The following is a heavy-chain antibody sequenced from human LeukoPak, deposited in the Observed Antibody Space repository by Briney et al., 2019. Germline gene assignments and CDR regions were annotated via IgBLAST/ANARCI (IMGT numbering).Heavy chain of an antibody. Sequence: GESLKISCKGSGYSFTNYWIGWVRQMPGKGLEWMGIIYPGDSDTRYSPSFQGQVTVSAVKSISTAYLQWSSLKASDTAMYYCARGPYCSTASCLSPYYYYYMDVWGKGTTVTVSS. CDR2: IYPGDSDT. CDR1: GYSFTNYW. J-gene: IGHJ6*03. D-gene: IGHD2-2*01. CDR3: ARGPYCSTASCLSPYYYYYMDV. V-gene: IGHV5-51*01.